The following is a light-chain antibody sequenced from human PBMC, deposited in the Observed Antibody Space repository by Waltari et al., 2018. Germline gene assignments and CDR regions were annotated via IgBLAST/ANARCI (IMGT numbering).Light chain of an antibody. Sequence: DIQMTQSPSTLSASVGDRVTITCRAGQSISSWLAWYQQKPGKAPKLLIYKASSLESGVPSRFSGSGSGTEFTLTINSLQPDDFATYYCQQYNSYSRTFGQGTKVEIK. V-gene: IGKV1-5*03. CDR3: QQYNSYSRT. CDR1: QSISSW. CDR2: KAS. J-gene: IGKJ1*01.